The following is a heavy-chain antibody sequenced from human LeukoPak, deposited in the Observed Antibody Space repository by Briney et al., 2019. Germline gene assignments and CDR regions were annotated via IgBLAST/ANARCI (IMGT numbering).Heavy chain of an antibody. D-gene: IGHD1-14*01. Sequence: GGSLGLSCAASGFTFTKYWMTWVRQAPGKGLEWVGNIKQDGSDKNYMDSVKGRFTISRDNTKNSVYLQMSGLRAEDTAVYYCAREVWGPEFWGQGTLVTVSS. CDR3: AREVWGPEF. V-gene: IGHV3-7*01. CDR1: GFTFTKYW. CDR2: IKQDGSDK. J-gene: IGHJ4*02.